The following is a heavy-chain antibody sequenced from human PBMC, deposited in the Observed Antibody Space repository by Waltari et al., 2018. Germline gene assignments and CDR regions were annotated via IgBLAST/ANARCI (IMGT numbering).Heavy chain of an antibody. J-gene: IGHJ4*02. CDR1: GGSFSGYY. CDR2: INHRGST. V-gene: IGHV4-34*01. Sequence: QVQLQQWGAGLLKPSETLSLTCAVYGGSFSGYYWSWIRQPPGKGLEWIGEINHRGSTTYNPSLKSRVTISVETSKNQFSLKLSSVTAADTAVYYCASGRKGTTFDYWGQGTLVTVSS. CDR3: ASGRKGTTFDY. D-gene: IGHD1-7*01.